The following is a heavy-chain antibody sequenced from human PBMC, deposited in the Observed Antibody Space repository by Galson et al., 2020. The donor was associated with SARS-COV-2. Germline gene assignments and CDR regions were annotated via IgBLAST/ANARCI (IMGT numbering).Heavy chain of an antibody. D-gene: IGHD7-27*01. Sequence: GGSLRLSCAASGFTFDDYAMHWVRQVPGKGLEWVSGISYNSGGIDYADSVKGRFTISRDNAKNSLYLQMNSLRPEDTALYYCGKTGQFPYYYMDVWGKGTTVTVSS. J-gene: IGHJ6*03. CDR1: GFTFDDYA. CDR2: ISYNSGGI. V-gene: IGHV3-9*01. CDR3: GKTGQFPYYYMDV.